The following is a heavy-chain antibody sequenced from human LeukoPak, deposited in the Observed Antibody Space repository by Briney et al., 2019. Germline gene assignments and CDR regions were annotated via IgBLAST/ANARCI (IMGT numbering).Heavy chain of an antibody. CDR3: ASRTDAYSHPYDY. CDR2: IYSGDT. CDR1: GFTVSSNS. J-gene: IGHJ4*02. Sequence: GGSLRLSCTVSGFTVSSNSMSWVRQAPGKGLEWVSFIYSGDTHYSYSVKGRFTISRDQSKNNMYLQMKSIRPEDTAVYYCASRTDAYSHPYDYWGQGTLVTVSS. V-gene: IGHV3-53*01. D-gene: IGHD3-16*01.